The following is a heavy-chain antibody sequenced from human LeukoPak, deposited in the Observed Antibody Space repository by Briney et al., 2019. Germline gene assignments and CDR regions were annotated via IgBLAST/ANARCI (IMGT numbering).Heavy chain of an antibody. D-gene: IGHD1-14*01. V-gene: IGHV3-74*01. CDR3: ARANPADFNL. Sequence: GGSLRLSCVASEFTFSNYWVHWVRQPPGKGLVWVSRIRYDGIVTNYADSVEGRFTISRDNAKNTVHLQMNSLRDDDTAVYYCARANPADFNLWGRGTLVTVSS. CDR2: IRYDGIVT. J-gene: IGHJ2*01. CDR1: EFTFSNYW.